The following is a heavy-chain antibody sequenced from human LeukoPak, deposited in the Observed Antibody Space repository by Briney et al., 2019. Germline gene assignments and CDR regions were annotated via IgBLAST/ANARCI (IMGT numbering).Heavy chain of an antibody. CDR2: IYYSGST. J-gene: IGHJ4*02. D-gene: IGHD6-13*01. V-gene: IGHV4-61*01. CDR1: GGSVSSGSYY. CDR3: ARVTGYVMEDYFDY. Sequence: SETLSLTCTVSGGSVSSGSYYWRWLRQPPGKGLEWIGYIYYSGSTNYNPSLKSRVTISVDTSKNQFSLRLSSVTAADTAVYYCARVTGYVMEDYFDYWGQGTLVTVSS.